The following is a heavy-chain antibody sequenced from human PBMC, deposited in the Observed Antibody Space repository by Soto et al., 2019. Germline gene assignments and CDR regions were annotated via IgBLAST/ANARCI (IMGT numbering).Heavy chain of an antibody. J-gene: IGHJ6*02. V-gene: IGHV1-3*01. D-gene: IGHD4-17*01. CDR1: GYTFTSYA. CDR3: ARTVGYYYGMDV. CDR2: INAGNGNT. Sequence: QVQLVQSGAEVKKPGASVKVSCKASGYTFTSYAMHWVRQAPGQRLEWMGWINAGNGNTKYSQKFQGRVTNTRDTSASTAYMELSSLRSEDTAVYYCARTVGYYYGMDVWGQGTTVTVSS.